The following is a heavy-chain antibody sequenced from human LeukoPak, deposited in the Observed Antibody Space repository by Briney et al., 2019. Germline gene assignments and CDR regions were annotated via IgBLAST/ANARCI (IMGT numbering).Heavy chain of an antibody. CDR3: AKDPPRSRAIVDAFDV. CDR2: ISGSGSST. Sequence: GGSLRLSCAASGFTFSSYATIWVRQAPGKGLEWVSVISGSGSSTDYADSVKGRFTISRDNSKNALYLQMNSLRVEDTAVYYCAKDPPRSRAIVDAFDVWGQGTMVTVSS. V-gene: IGHV3-23*01. J-gene: IGHJ3*01. CDR1: GFTFSSYA. D-gene: IGHD3-22*01.